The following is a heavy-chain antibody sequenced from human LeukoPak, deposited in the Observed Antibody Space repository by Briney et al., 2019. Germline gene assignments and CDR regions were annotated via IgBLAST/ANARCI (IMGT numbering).Heavy chain of an antibody. CDR3: AREGGILWFGELVGQGGWFDP. CDR2: FDPEDGET. J-gene: IGHJ5*02. CDR1: GYTLTELS. D-gene: IGHD3-10*01. V-gene: IGHV1-24*01. Sequence: ASVKVSCKVSGYTLTELSMHWVRQAPGKGLEWMGGFDPEDGETIYAQKFQGRVTMTEDTSTDTAYMELSSLRSDDTAVYYCAREGGILWFGELVGQGGWFDPWGQGTLVIVSS.